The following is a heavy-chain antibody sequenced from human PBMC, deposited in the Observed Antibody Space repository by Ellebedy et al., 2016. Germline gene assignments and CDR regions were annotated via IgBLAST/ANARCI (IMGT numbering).Heavy chain of an antibody. D-gene: IGHD3-3*01. V-gene: IGHV4-4*07. CDR3: ARDRAYEFWNFPVYMDV. Sequence: SETLSLTXTVSGGSIDNYFWSWIRKPAGKGLEWIGRIYREDSTNYNPSLGSRLSMSIDISKNQVSLKLRSVTVADTAIYYCARDRAYEFWNFPVYMDVWGTGTTVTVSS. J-gene: IGHJ6*04. CDR1: GGSIDNYF. CDR2: IYREDST.